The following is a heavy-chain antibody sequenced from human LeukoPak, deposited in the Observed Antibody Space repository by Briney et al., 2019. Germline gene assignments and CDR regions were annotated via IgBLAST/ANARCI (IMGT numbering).Heavy chain of an antibody. CDR3: ARSYCSGGSCYSFDY. J-gene: IGHJ4*02. Sequence: EASVKVSCKASGYTFTSYDINWVRQATGQGLEWMGWMNPNSGNTGYAQKFQGRVTITRNTSISTAYMELSRLRSDDTAVYYCARSYCSGGSCYSFDYWGQGTLVTVSS. CDR2: MNPNSGNT. CDR1: GYTFTSYD. D-gene: IGHD2-15*01. V-gene: IGHV1-8*03.